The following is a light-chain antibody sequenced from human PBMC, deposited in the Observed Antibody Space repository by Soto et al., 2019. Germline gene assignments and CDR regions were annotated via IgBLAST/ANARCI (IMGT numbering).Light chain of an antibody. Sequence: DILMTQSPSSLSASVGERVTITCQASQDIDNYLNWYQERPGKAPKLLIYDASNLAPGVPSRFSGSGSGTDFTFTITSLQPDDFATYYCQHFDDLPLTIGGGTKVEMK. V-gene: IGKV1-33*01. CDR3: QHFDDLPLT. J-gene: IGKJ4*01. CDR2: DAS. CDR1: QDIDNY.